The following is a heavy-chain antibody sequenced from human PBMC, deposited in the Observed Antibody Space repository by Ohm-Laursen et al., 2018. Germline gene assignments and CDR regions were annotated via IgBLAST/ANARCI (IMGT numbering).Heavy chain of an antibody. CDR2: IYYSGST. V-gene: IGHV4-59*01. Sequence: GTLSLTCTVSGGSISSYYWSWIRQPTGKGLEWIGYIYYSGSTNYNPSLKSRVTISVDTSKNQFSLKLSSVTAADTAVYYCARALGGYPISYYYGMDVWGQGTTVTVSS. CDR1: GGSISSYY. CDR3: ARALGGYPISYYYGMDV. D-gene: IGHD7-27*01. J-gene: IGHJ6*02.